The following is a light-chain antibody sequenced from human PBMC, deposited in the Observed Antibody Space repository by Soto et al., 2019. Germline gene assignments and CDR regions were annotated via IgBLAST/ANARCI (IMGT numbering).Light chain of an antibody. CDR2: GAS. CDR1: RSVTNNY. Sequence: EIVLTQSPGTLSLSPGERATRSCRASRSVTNNYVAWYQRKPGQAPRLLIYGASSRATDIPGRFSGTGSGTDFSLTITRLEPEDFAVYYCHQYGSSPPTFGQGTKVEI. V-gene: IGKV3-20*01. J-gene: IGKJ1*01. CDR3: HQYGSSPPT.